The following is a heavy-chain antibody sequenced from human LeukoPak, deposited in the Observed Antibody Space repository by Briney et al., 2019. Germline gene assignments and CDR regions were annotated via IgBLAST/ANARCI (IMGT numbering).Heavy chain of an antibody. D-gene: IGHD5/OR15-5a*01. V-gene: IGHV1-18*01. Sequence: ASVKVSCKASGYTFTNYGISLVRQAPGQGLEWMGWISGYSGNTKYAEKIQGRVTMTTDTSTSTTYMELRSLRSDDTAVYCCARDAVSTTTVGGIDYWGQGTLVTVSS. CDR3: ARDAVSTTTVGGIDY. CDR2: ISGYSGNT. J-gene: IGHJ4*02. CDR1: GYTFTNYG.